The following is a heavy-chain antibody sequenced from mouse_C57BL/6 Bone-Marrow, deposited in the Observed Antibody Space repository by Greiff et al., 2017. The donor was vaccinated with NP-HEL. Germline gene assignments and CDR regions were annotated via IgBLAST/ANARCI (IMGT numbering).Heavy chain of an antibody. J-gene: IGHJ1*03. Sequence: EVKLMESGGGLVKPGGSLKLSCAASGFTFSDYGMHWVRQAPEKGLEWVAYISSGSSTIYYADTVKGRFTISRDNAKNTLFLQMTSLRSEDTAMYYCARWNYGSSYEWYFDVWGTGTTVTVSS. V-gene: IGHV5-17*01. D-gene: IGHD1-1*01. CDR1: GFTFSDYG. CDR3: ARWNYGSSYEWYFDV. CDR2: ISSGSSTI.